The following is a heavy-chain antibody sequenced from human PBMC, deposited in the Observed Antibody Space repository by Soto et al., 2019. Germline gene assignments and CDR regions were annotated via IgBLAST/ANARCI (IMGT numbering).Heavy chain of an antibody. D-gene: IGHD5-18*01. CDR2: IYHSGST. J-gene: IGHJ4*02. V-gene: IGHV4-4*02. Sequence: QVQLQESGPGLVKPSGTLSLTCAVSGGSISSSNWRSWVRQPPGKGLEWIGQIYHSGSTHYNPSLKSRVTISVDKSKNQFSLKVSSVTAADTAVYYWATEGYSYGYVVYWGQGSLVTVPS. CDR3: ATEGYSYGYVVY. CDR1: GGSISSSNW.